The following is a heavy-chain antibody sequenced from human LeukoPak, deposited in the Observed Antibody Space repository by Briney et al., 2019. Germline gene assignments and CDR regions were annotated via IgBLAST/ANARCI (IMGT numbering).Heavy chain of an antibody. J-gene: IGHJ3*02. CDR2: ISSSGSTI. CDR3: ARGDPDSSGYYYFYAFDI. D-gene: IGHD3-22*01. Sequence: PGGSLRLSCAASGFTFSSYEMNWVRQAPGKGLEWVSYISSSGSTIYYADSVKGRFTISRDNAKNSLYLQMNSLRAEDTAVYYCARGDPDSSGYYYFYAFDIWGQGTMVTVSS. V-gene: IGHV3-48*03. CDR1: GFTFSSYE.